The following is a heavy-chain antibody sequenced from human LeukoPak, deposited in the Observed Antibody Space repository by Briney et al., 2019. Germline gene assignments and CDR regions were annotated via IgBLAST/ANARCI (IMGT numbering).Heavy chain of an antibody. CDR3: AKVASADAQARLNY. J-gene: IGHJ4*02. Sequence: GGSLRLSCAASGFTFSSCAMSWVRQAPGKGLEWVSAISGSGGSTYYADSVKDRFTISRDYSNNTLYLQMNSLRADDTAVYYCAKVASADAQARLNYWGQGTLVTVSS. D-gene: IGHD6-19*01. CDR2: ISGSGGST. CDR1: GFTFSSCA. V-gene: IGHV3-23*01.